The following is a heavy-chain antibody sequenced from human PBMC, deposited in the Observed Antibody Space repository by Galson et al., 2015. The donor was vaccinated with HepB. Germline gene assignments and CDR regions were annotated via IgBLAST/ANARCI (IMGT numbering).Heavy chain of an antibody. Sequence: SLRLSCAASGFTFNNFAMSWVRHAPGKGLEWVSSISGSGGKTYQPDSVKGRFTISRDNSKNMLYVQMNSLRGEDTAVYYCAKAAVGATLHVLDIWGQGTLVTVSS. CDR1: GFTFNNFA. V-gene: IGHV3-23*01. J-gene: IGHJ3*02. D-gene: IGHD1-26*01. CDR2: ISGSGGKT. CDR3: AKAAVGATLHVLDI.